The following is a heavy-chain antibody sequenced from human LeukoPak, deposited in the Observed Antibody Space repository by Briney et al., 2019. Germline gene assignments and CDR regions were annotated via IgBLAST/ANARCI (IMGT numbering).Heavy chain of an antibody. CDR2: ISGSGGST. CDR3: AKGIRGSGWFGGAFDI. V-gene: IGHV3-23*01. J-gene: IGHJ3*02. Sequence: PGGSLRLSCAASGFTFSSYGMSWVRQAPGKGLEWVSAISGSGGSTYYADSVKGRFTISRDNSRNTLYLQVNSLRAEDTAVYYCAKGIRGSGWFGGAFDIWGQGTMVTVSS. D-gene: IGHD6-19*01. CDR1: GFTFSSYG.